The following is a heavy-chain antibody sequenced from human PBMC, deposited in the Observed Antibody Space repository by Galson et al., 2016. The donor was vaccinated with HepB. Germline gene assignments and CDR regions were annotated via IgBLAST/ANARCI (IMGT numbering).Heavy chain of an antibody. CDR2: IDPSDSYV. J-gene: IGHJ6*03. CDR3: ARQAVAGRRGLYDYHMDV. V-gene: IGHV5-10-1*01. D-gene: IGHD6-19*01. Sequence: QSGAEGKKPGQSLRISCKASGYSFTNYYISWVRQMPGKGLEWMGRIDPSDSYVSYSPSFEGHVTISIDKSTSSAYLQWSSLKASDTAMYYCARQAVAGRRGLYDYHMDVWGKGTTVTVSS. CDR1: GYSFTNYY.